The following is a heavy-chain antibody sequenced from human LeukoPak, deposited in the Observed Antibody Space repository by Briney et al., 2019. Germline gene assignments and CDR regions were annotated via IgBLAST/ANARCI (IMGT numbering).Heavy chain of an antibody. CDR1: GYTFTSYA. J-gene: IGHJ4*02. CDR2: INAGNGNT. CDR3: ARVRQQLVPDY. D-gene: IGHD6-13*01. Sequence: ASVKISCKASGYTFTSYAMHWVRQAPGQRLEWMGWINAGNGNTKYSQKFQGRVTITRDTSASTAYMELSSLRSEDMAVYYCARVRQQLVPDYWGQGTLVTVSS. V-gene: IGHV1-3*01.